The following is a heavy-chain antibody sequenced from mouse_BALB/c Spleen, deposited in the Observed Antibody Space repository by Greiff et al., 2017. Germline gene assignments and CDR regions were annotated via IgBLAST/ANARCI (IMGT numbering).Heavy chain of an antibody. D-gene: IGHD2-1*01. J-gene: IGHJ4*01. V-gene: IGHV2-6-7*01. CDR3: ARDRDGNYYYYAMDY. Sequence: VQLQESGPGLVAPSQSLSITCTVSGFSLTGYGVNWVRQPPGKGLEWLGMIWGDGSTDYNSALKSRLSISKDNSKSQVFLKMNSLQTDDTARYYCARDRDGNYYYYAMDYWGQGTSVTVSS. CDR2: IWGDGST. CDR1: GFSLTGYG.